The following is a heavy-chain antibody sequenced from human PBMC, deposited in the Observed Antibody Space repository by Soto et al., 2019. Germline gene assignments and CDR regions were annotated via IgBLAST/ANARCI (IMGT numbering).Heavy chain of an antibody. CDR1: GGSISSSSYY. J-gene: IGHJ5*02. V-gene: IGHV4-39*01. Sequence: QLQLQESGPGLVKPSETLSLTCTVSGGSISSSSYYWGWIRQPPGKGLEWIGSIYYSRSTYYNPSLKSRVTISVDTSKNQFSLKLSSVTAADTAVYYCASDVVVPAAMLGYNWFDPWGQGTLVTVSS. CDR2: IYYSRST. CDR3: ASDVVVPAAMLGYNWFDP. D-gene: IGHD2-2*01.